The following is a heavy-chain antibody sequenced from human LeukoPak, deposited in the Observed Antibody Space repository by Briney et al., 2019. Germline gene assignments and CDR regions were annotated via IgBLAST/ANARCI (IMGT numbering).Heavy chain of an antibody. Sequence: GESLKISCKGSGYMFTKYWIGWVRQMPGKGLEWMGMIYPDDSDTTYSPSFQGQVTISADKSINTAYLQWSSPKASDTATYYCVRRGSGYSYWGQGTLVTVSS. V-gene: IGHV5-51*01. CDR3: VRRGSGYSY. CDR1: GYMFTKYW. CDR2: IYPDDSDT. D-gene: IGHD3-22*01. J-gene: IGHJ4*02.